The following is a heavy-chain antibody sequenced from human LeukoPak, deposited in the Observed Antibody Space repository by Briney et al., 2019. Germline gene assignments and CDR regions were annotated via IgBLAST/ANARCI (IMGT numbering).Heavy chain of an antibody. CDR1: GYTFTSYY. CDR3: AREADYGGTFDY. J-gene: IGHJ4*02. CDR2: ISPSGAST. Sequence: ASVKVSCKASGYTFTSYYVHWVRQAPGQGLEWMGIISPSGASTSYAQKFQGRVTMTRDMSTSTVYMELSSLISEDTAVYYCAREADYGGTFDYWGQGTLVTVSS. D-gene: IGHD4-23*01. V-gene: IGHV1-46*01.